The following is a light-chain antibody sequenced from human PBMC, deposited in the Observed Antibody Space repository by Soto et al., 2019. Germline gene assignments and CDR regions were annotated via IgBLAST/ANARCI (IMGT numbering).Light chain of an antibody. CDR1: QSVTSSY. CDR3: HQYGSSPLT. Sequence: EIVLTQSAGTLSLSPGERATLTCRASQSVTSSYLAWYQQKPGQAPRVLIYGASSRATGIPARFSGSGSGTDFTLTIIRLEPEDFAVYYCHQYGSSPLTFGHGTQVEFK. V-gene: IGKV3-20*01. J-gene: IGKJ3*01. CDR2: GAS.